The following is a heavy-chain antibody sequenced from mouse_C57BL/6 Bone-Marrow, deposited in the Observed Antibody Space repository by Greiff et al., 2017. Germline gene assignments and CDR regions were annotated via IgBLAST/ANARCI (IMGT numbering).Heavy chain of an antibody. CDR3: ARYCYSGFFDY. D-gene: IGHD2-12*01. CDR2: IRNKANGYKT. CDR1: GFTFTDYY. J-gene: IGHJ2*01. V-gene: IGHV7-3*01. Sequence: EVQLVESGGGLVQPGGSLSLSCAASGFTFTDYYMSWVRQPPGKALEWLGFIRNKANGYKTEYSAYVQGRFTISRDNSQSILYLQMNALRAEDSDTDYGARYCYSGFFDYWGQGTTLTVSS.